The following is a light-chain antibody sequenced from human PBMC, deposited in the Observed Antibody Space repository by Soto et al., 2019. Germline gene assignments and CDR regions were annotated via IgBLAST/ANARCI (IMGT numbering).Light chain of an antibody. V-gene: IGKV3-11*01. J-gene: IGKJ3*01. CDR3: QQRRNWPPLFT. CDR1: QSVSSY. CDR2: DAS. Sequence: EIALTQSPATLSLSPGERATLSCRASQSVSSYLAWYQQKPGQAPRLLIYDASNRATGIPFRFSGIWSRTDFTLTSSSLETEYFAVYYCQQRRNWPPLFTFGRGTKVDIK.